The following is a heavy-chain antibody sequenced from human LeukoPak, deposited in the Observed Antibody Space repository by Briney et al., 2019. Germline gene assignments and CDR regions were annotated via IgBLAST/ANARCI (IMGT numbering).Heavy chain of an antibody. V-gene: IGHV7-4-1*02. CDR1: GYTFTSYA. CDR2: INTNTGNP. D-gene: IGHD3-22*01. CDR3: ARERPKYYDSSGYSPL. J-gene: IGHJ4*02. Sequence: GASVKVSCKASGYTFTSYAMNWVRQAPGQGLEWMGWINTNTGNPTYAQGFTGRFVFSLDTSVSTAYLQISSLKAEDTAVYYCARERPKYYDSSGYSPLWGQGTLVTVSS.